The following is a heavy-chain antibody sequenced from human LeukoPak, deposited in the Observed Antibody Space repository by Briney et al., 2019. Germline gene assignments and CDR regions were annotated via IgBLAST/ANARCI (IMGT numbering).Heavy chain of an antibody. D-gene: IGHD6-13*01. CDR2: FHYSGNT. V-gene: IGHV4-61*08. CDR1: GGSISNDGYS. J-gene: IGHJ4*02. Sequence: SETLSLTCAVSGGSISNDGYSWSWTRQPPGKGLEWIGYFHYSGNTNYNPSLSSRVTMSVDTSKNQFSLRLNSVTAADTAVYYCARRAAALDYWGQGTLVAVSS. CDR3: ARRAAALDY.